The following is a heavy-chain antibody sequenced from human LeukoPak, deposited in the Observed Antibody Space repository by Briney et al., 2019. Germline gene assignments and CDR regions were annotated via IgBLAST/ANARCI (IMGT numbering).Heavy chain of an antibody. D-gene: IGHD3-16*01. V-gene: IGHV1-69*04. CDR1: GGTFSSYA. CDR2: IIPILGIA. Sequence: SVKVSCKASGGTFSSYAISWVRQAPGQGLEWMGRIIPILGIANYAQKFQGRVTITADKSTSTAYMELSSLRSDDTAVYYCARGDPSDYWGQGTLVTVSS. CDR3: ARGDPSDY. J-gene: IGHJ4*02.